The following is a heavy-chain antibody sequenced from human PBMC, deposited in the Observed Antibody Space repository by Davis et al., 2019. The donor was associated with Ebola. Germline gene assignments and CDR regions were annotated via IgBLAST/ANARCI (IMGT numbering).Heavy chain of an antibody. Sequence: SETLSLTCTVSSGSIGSYTWNWIRQSPGKGLEWIGNIYHSGRTYYNPSLKSRVTISLDTSKNQFSLKLNSVTAADTAVYYCAGDPSPMVRSDRYYYYGLDVWGQGTTVTVSS. J-gene: IGHJ6*02. CDR1: SGSIGSYT. D-gene: IGHD3-10*01. CDR3: AGDPSPMVRSDRYYYYGLDV. V-gene: IGHV4-59*01. CDR2: IYHSGRT.